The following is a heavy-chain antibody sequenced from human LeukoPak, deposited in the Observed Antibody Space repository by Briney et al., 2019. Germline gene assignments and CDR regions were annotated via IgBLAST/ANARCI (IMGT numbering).Heavy chain of an antibody. CDR1: RGTFSTYA. Sequence: ASVKVSCKASRGTFSTYAISWVRQPPRQRLEWMGGIIPIFGTANYPQKFQGRVTITADESTSTASMELSRLRSEDTAVYYCARLGRGSYWTSKVDYWGQGTLVTVSS. CDR3: ARLGRGSYWTSKVDY. D-gene: IGHD3-10*01. V-gene: IGHV1-69*13. CDR2: IIPIFGTA. J-gene: IGHJ4*02.